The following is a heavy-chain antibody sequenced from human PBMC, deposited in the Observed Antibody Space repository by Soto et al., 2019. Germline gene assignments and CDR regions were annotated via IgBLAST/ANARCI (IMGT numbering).Heavy chain of an antibody. CDR2: ISYDGSNK. CDR3: ARGTQTTADYYYYGMDV. CDR1: GFTFSSYA. J-gene: IGHJ6*02. V-gene: IGHV3-30-3*01. Sequence: VQLVESGGGVVQPGRSLRLSCAASGFTFSSYAMHWVRQAPGKGLEWVAVISYDGSNKYYADSVKGRFTISRDNSKNTLYLQMNSLRAEDTAVYYCARGTQTTADYYYYGMDVWGQGTTVTVSS. D-gene: IGHD4-4*01.